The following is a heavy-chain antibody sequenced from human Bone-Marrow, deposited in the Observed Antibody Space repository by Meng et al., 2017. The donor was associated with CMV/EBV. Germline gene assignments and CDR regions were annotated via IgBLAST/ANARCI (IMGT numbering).Heavy chain of an antibody. CDR2: IIPIFGTA. Sequence: SVKVSCKASGGTFSSYAISWVRQAPGQGLEWMGGIIPIFGTANYAQKFQGRVTITTDESTSTAYMELSSLRSEHTAVYYCARTQDCSSTSCYLDAFDIWGQGTMVTVSS. V-gene: IGHV1-69*05. J-gene: IGHJ3*02. CDR1: GGTFSSYA. CDR3: ARTQDCSSTSCYLDAFDI. D-gene: IGHD2-2*01.